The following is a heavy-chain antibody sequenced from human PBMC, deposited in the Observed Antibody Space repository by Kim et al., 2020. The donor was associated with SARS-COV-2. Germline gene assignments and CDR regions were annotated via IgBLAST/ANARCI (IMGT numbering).Heavy chain of an antibody. J-gene: IGHJ4*02. V-gene: IGHV3-11*03. CDR2: ISSSSSYT. CDR3: ARLVRDYVWGSYRYTYYFDY. CDR1: GFTFSDYY. Sequence: GGSLRLSCAASGFTFSDYYMSWIRQAPGKGLEWVSYISSSSSYTNYADSVKGRFTISRDNAKNSLYLQMNSLRAEDTAVYYCARLVRDYVWGSYRYTYYFDYWGQGTLVTVSS. D-gene: IGHD3-16*02.